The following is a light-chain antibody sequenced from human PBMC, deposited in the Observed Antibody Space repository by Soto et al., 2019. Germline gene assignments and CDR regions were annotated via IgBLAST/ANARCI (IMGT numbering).Light chain of an antibody. J-gene: IGKJ1*01. CDR1: QGMSNY. V-gene: IGKV1-27*01. CDR2: AAS. Sequence: DIQMTQSPSSLSASVGDRVTITCRASQGMSNYLAWYQQKPGKIPKLLIHAASTLQSGVPSRFSGSGSGTDFTLTISSLQPEDVATYYCQKYNSAPRTFGQGTKVEIK. CDR3: QKYNSAPRT.